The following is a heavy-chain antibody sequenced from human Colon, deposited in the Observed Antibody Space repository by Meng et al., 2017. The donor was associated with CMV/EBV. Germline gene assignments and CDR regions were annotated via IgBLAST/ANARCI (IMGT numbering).Heavy chain of an antibody. D-gene: IGHD3-3*01. CDR1: GFRFDYYE. Sequence: GESLKISCAASGFRFDYYEMNWVRQAPGKGLEWISYISSSSMTIQYAESVKGRFTISRDNAKNSLYLQMNGLRAEDTAVYYCARDVFRGEAFDIWGQGTMVTVSS. CDR3: ARDVFRGEAFDI. J-gene: IGHJ3*02. CDR2: ISSSSMTI. V-gene: IGHV3-48*03.